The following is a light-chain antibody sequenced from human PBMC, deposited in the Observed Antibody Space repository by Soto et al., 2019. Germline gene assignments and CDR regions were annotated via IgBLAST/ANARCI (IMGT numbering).Light chain of an antibody. CDR1: SSNIGSNT. CDR2: SNN. V-gene: IGLV1-44*01. Sequence: QSVLTQPASASGTPGQRVTISCSGSSSNIGSNTVNWHQQLPGTAPKLLIYSNNQRPSGVPDRFSGSKSGTSTSLAVSGLQSEDEDDYYCAAWDDSLNGPVFGGGTELTVL. CDR3: AAWDDSLNGPV. J-gene: IGLJ2*01.